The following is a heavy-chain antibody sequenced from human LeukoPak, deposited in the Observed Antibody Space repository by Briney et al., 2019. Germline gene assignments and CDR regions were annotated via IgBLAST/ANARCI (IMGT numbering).Heavy chain of an antibody. Sequence: PGGSLRLSCADSGFTFSTYWMSWVRQAPGKGLEWGANIKQDGREKNYVGAVRGRFTISRDNSKNRLYLQMNSLRTEDTAVYYCASNLSYYDSNAPPGYWGQGTLVTVSS. D-gene: IGHD3-22*01. CDR3: ASNLSYYDSNAPPGY. CDR2: IKQDGREK. CDR1: GFTFSTYW. J-gene: IGHJ4*02. V-gene: IGHV3-7*05.